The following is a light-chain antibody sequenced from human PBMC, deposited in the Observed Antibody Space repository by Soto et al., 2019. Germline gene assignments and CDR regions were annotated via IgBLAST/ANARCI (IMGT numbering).Light chain of an antibody. V-gene: IGKV1-5*01. CDR3: QHYNSYSEA. CDR1: QSISSW. J-gene: IGKJ1*01. CDR2: DAS. Sequence: DIQMTQSPSTLSASVGDRVTITCRASQSISSWLAWYQQKPGKGPSLLIYDASTLQSGVPSRFSGSGSGTDFTLTINSLQPEDVATYYCQHYNSYSEAFGQGTKVDIK.